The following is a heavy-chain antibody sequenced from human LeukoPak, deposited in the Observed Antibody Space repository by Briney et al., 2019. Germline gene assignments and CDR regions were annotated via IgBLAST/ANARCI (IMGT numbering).Heavy chain of an antibody. D-gene: IGHD3-22*01. J-gene: IGHJ4*02. CDR1: GGTFSSYA. Sequence: ASVKVSCKASGGTFSSYAISWVRQAPGQGLEWMGGIIPTFGTANYAQKFQGRVTITMDESTSTAYMELSSLRSEDTAVYYCARDLGYYYDSGYWGQGTLVTVSS. CDR2: IIPTFGTA. CDR3: ARDLGYYYDSGY. V-gene: IGHV1-69*05.